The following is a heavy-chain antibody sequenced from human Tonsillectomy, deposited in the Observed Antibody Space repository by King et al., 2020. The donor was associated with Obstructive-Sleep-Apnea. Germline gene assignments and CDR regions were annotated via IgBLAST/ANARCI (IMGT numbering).Heavy chain of an antibody. V-gene: IGHV3-9*01. J-gene: IGHJ4*02. CDR3: AKSFSSGWYVPFDY. CDR1: GFTFDDYG. D-gene: IGHD6-19*01. Sequence: VQLVESGGGLVEPGRSLRLSCAVSGFTFDDYGMHWVRQAPGKGLEWVSGINWNSGSMGYADSVKGRFIISRDNAKNSLYLQMNSLRAEDTALYYCAKSFSSGWYVPFDYGGQGTLVTVSS. CDR2: INWNSGSM.